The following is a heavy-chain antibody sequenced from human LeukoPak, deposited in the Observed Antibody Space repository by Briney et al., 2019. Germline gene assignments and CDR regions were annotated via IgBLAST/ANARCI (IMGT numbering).Heavy chain of an antibody. CDR2: ISGSGGST. V-gene: IGHV3-23*01. J-gene: IGHJ4*02. CDR1: GFTVSSNY. CDR3: AKGGGGSYHLQIGDLYFDY. Sequence: GGSLRLSCAASGFTVSSNYMSWVRQAPGKGLEWVSAISGSGGSTYYADSVKGRFTISRDNSKNTLYLQMNSLRAEDTAVYYCAKGGGGSYHLQIGDLYFDYWGQGTLVTVSS. D-gene: IGHD1-26*01.